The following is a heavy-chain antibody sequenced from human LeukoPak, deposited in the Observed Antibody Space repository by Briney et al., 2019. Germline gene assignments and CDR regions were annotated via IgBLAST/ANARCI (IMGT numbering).Heavy chain of an antibody. CDR3: AREVGGTGTTPEDPDYYYYMDV. Sequence: SVTVSCKTSGGTFSSYAFSWVRQAPGQGLEWMGGIIPIFGTANYAQKFQGRVTITADESTSTAYMELSSLRSEDTAVYYCAREVGGTGTTPEDPDYYYYMDVWGKGTTVTVSS. CDR1: GGTFSSYA. V-gene: IGHV1-69*13. CDR2: IIPIFGTA. J-gene: IGHJ6*03. D-gene: IGHD1-7*01.